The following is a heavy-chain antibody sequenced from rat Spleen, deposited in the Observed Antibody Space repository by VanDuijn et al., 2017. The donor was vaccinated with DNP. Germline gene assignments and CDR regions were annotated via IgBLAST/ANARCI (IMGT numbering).Heavy chain of an antibody. J-gene: IGHJ2*01. Sequence: EVQLVESGGGLVQPGRSLKLSCAASGFTFNNHWMTWIRQVPGKGLEWVASITPSGGNTYFPDSVKGRFTISRNNAKNTLYLQMNSLRSEDTATYYCARGGRSYFDYWGQGVMVTVSS. CDR3: ARGGRSYFDY. CDR2: ITPSGGNT. D-gene: IGHD1-11*01. CDR1: GFTFNNHW. V-gene: IGHV5-31*01.